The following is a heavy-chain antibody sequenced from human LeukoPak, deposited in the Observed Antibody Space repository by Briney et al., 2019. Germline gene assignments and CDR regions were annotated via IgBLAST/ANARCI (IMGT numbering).Heavy chain of an antibody. CDR1: ADSVSSNSAA. Sequence: SQTLSLTCAISADSVSSNSAAWHWIRQSPSRGLEWLGRTYYRSKWYNNYAVSVKSRITINPDTSKNHFSLQLNSVTPEDTAAYYCARDREGLGYCSSTSCYGSYYYYYGMDVWGQGTTVTVSS. CDR3: ARDREGLGYCSSTSCYGSYYYYYGMDV. J-gene: IGHJ6*02. CDR2: TYYRSKWYN. D-gene: IGHD2-2*01. V-gene: IGHV6-1*01.